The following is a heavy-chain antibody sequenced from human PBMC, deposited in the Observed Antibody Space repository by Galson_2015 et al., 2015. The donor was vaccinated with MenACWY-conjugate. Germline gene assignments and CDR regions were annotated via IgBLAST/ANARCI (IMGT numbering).Heavy chain of an antibody. CDR3: ARGCRSCCPIFDS. CDR2: INGGNGNT. V-gene: IGHV1-3*01. J-gene: IGHJ4*02. CDR1: GYTFISHA. Sequence: SVKVSCKASGYTFISHAMHWVRQAPGQRLEWMGWINGGNGNTKYSQKFQGRVTITTDTSANTAHMQLSTLRSEDTAVYYCARGCRSCCPIFDSWGQGTLVTVSS.